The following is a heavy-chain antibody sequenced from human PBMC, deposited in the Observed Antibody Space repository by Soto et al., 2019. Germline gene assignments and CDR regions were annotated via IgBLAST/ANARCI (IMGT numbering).Heavy chain of an antibody. CDR1: GFTFSNAW. V-gene: IGHV3-15*07. Sequence: GGSLRLSCAASGFTFSNAWMNWVRQAPGKGLEWVGRIKSKTDGGTTDYAAPVKGRFTISRDDSKNTLYLQMNSLKTEDTAVYYCTTYLDSSGYYPPDYWGQGTLVTVSS. J-gene: IGHJ4*02. CDR3: TTYLDSSGYYPPDY. D-gene: IGHD3-22*01. CDR2: IKSKTDGGTT.